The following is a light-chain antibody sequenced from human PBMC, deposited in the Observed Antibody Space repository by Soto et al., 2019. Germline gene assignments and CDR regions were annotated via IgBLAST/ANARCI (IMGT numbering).Light chain of an antibody. J-gene: IGKJ2*01. CDR2: GAS. V-gene: IGKV3-15*01. CDR1: QRISSN. Sequence: EIVMTQSPATLSVSPGERATLYCKASQRISSNLAWYQQKPGQPPRLLIYGASTRATGISARCSGSGSGTEFTLTISGLQSEDFALYYCQQYNIWPPYTFGQGTKVEIK. CDR3: QQYNIWPPYT.